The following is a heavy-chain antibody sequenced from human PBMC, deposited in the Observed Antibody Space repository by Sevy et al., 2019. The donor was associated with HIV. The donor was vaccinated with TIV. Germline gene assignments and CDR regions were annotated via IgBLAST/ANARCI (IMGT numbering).Heavy chain of an antibody. CDR2: ISAXSGNS. V-gene: IGHV1-18*01. D-gene: IGHD2-15*01. CDR3: ARDLGGYGGNXIDX. J-gene: IGHJ4*02. CDR1: GYPXSSYG. Sequence: ASVKVSCKASGYPXSSYGISWVRQAPGQGLEWMGWISAXSGNSNYAQNLQGRVTMTTDTSTSTAYMELRSLRFDDTAVYYCARDLGGYGGNXIDXWGQGTLVTVSS.